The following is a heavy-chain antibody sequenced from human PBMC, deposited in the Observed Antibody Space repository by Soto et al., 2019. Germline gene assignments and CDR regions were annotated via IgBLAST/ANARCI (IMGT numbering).Heavy chain of an antibody. V-gene: IGHV3-23*01. Sequence: GGSLRLSCVVSGFTFSNYAMSWVRQAPGKGLEWVSAVSGSGAMTYYADSVKGRFIISRDNSKNTLSLQMNSLRAEDTALYYCAKDLPYCHGGSCRWGQETLVTVSS. D-gene: IGHD2-15*01. CDR2: VSGSGAMT. CDR3: AKDLPYCHGGSCR. CDR1: GFTFSNYA. J-gene: IGHJ4*02.